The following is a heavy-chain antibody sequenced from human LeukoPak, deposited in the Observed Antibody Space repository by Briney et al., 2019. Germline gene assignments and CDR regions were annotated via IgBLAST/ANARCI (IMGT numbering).Heavy chain of an antibody. D-gene: IGHD3-3*01. V-gene: IGHV1-46*01. J-gene: IGHJ4*02. Sequence: ASVKVSCKASGYTFTSYYMHWVRQAPGQGLEWMGIINPSGGSTSYAQKFQGRVTITTDESTSTAYMELSSLRSEDTAVYYCARGRFLEWLLFDYWGQGTLVTVSS. CDR2: INPSGGST. CDR1: GYTFTSYY. CDR3: ARGRFLEWLLFDY.